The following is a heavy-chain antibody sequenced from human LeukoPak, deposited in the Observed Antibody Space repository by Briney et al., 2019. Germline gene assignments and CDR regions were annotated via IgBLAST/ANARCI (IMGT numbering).Heavy chain of an antibody. CDR3: ARDLGLVATLFDY. D-gene: IGHD5-12*01. CDR1: GYTLTSYG. V-gene: IGHV1-18*01. J-gene: IGHJ4*02. Sequence: GAPVKVSCKASGYTLTSYGISWVRQAPGQGLEWMGWMSAYNGNTNYAQKLQGRVTMTTDIYTSTAYMDLRSLRSDDTAVYYCARDLGLVATLFDYWRQGTLVSVSS. CDR2: MSAYNGNT.